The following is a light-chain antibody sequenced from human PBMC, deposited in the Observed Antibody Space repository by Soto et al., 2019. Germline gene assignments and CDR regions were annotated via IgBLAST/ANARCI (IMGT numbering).Light chain of an antibody. CDR2: AVS. CDR1: SSDVADYNH. J-gene: IGLJ1*01. V-gene: IGLV2-14*01. CDR3: CSYMRNSLYV. Sequence: QSVLTQPASVSGSPGQSITISCTGTSSDVADYNHVSWYQQHPGKAPKLMISAVSNRPSGVSDRFSGSKSGNTASLTISGLQADDEADYYCSYMRNSLYVFGTGTKVTVL.